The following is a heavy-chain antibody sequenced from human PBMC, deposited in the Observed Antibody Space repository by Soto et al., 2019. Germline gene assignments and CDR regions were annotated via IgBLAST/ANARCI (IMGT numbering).Heavy chain of an antibody. D-gene: IGHD4-17*01. J-gene: IGHJ4*02. CDR1: GFTFSSNA. V-gene: IGHV3-30-3*01. Sequence: QVQLVESGGGVVQPGRSLRLSCAASGFTFSSNAMHWVRQAPGKGLEWVAVMSYDGSNEYCADSVKGRFTISRDNSKNTLYLQMNSLRAEDTAVYYCARDSILSGTTRPPPLDYWGQGTLVTVSS. CDR2: MSYDGSNE. CDR3: ARDSILSGTTRPPPLDY.